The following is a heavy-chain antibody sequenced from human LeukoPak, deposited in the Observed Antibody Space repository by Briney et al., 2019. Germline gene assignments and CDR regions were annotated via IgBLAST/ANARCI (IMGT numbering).Heavy chain of an antibody. V-gene: IGHV1-69*13. D-gene: IGHD3-10*01. CDR2: IIPIFGTA. CDR3: ARGSGSGSSYYYYYMDV. J-gene: IGHJ6*03. CDR1: GYTFTNYG. Sequence: ASVKVSCKASGYTFTNYGISWVRQAPGQGLEWMGGIIPIFGTANYAQKFQGRVTITADESTSTAYMELSSLRSEDTAVYYCARGSGSGSSYYYYYMDVWGKGTTVTVSS.